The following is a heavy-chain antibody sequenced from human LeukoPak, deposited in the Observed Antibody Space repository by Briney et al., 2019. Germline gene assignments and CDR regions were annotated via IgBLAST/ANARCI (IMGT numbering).Heavy chain of an antibody. CDR2: ISSSSSYI. CDR1: GFTFSSYS. V-gene: IGHV3-21*01. D-gene: IGHD5-24*01. CDR3: ARDARWLQPKCYFDY. Sequence: PGGSLRLSCAASGFTFSSYSMNWVRQAPGKGLEWVSSISSSSSYIYYADSVKGRFTISRDNDKNSLYLQMNSLRAEDTAVYYCARDARWLQPKCYFDYWGQGTLVTVSS. J-gene: IGHJ4*02.